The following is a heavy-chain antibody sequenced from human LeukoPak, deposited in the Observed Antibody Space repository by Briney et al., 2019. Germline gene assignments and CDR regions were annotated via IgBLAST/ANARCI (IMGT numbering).Heavy chain of an antibody. CDR3: ARVKQYYDSSGYEGLDY. V-gene: IGHV1-18*01. J-gene: IGHJ4*02. CDR2: ISAYNGNI. CDR1: GYTFTSYG. Sequence: ASVKVSCKASGYTFTSYGISWVRQGPGQGLEWMGGISAYNGNINYAQKLQGRVTMTTDTSTSTAYMELRSLRSDDTAVYYCARVKQYYDSSGYEGLDYWGQGTLVTVSS. D-gene: IGHD3-22*01.